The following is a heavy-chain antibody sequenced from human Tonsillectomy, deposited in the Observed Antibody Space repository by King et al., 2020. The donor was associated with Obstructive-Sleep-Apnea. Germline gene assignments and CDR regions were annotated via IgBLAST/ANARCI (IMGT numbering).Heavy chain of an antibody. J-gene: IGHJ4*02. V-gene: IGHV2-5*02. CDR2: IYWGDDK. CDR1: GFSLSTSGVG. D-gene: IGHD6-19*01. Sequence: ITLKESGPSLVKPTQTLPLTCTFSGFSLSTSGVGVGWIRHAPGKALEWLAPIYWGDDKRSSPTLKSRLTITKHTSEDQMVLTMTNIDPVDTATYYCTHRSSGGPSGFDYWGQGTLVTVSS. CDR3: THRSSGGPSGFDY.